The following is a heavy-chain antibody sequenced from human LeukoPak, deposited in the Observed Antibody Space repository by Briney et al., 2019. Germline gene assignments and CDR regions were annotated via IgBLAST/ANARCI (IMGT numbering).Heavy chain of an antibody. Sequence: GGSLKLSCAASGFIFSNYNMNWVRQAPGKGLEWVSHISSSSSTIYYADSVKGRFTISRDNAKNSLYLQMNNLRDEDTAVYYCAREILSGYSDYWGQGTLVTVSS. CDR2: ISSSSSTI. D-gene: IGHD3-9*01. J-gene: IGHJ4*02. CDR3: AREILSGYSDY. V-gene: IGHV3-48*02. CDR1: GFIFSNYN.